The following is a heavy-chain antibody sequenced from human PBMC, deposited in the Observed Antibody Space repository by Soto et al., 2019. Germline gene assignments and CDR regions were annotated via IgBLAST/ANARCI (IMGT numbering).Heavy chain of an antibody. V-gene: IGHV3-15*01. CDR3: TTESASQTYYYYYGMDV. J-gene: IGHJ6*02. CDR1: GFTFSNAW. CDR2: IKSKTDGGTT. Sequence: KPGGSLRLSCAASGFTFSNAWMSWVRQAPGKGLEWVGRIKSKTDGGTTDYAAPVKGRFTISRDDSKNTLYLQMNSLKTEDTAVYYCTTESASQTYYYYYGMDVWGQGTTVTVSS.